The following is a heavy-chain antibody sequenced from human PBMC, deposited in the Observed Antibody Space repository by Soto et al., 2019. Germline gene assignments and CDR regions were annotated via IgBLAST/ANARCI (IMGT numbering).Heavy chain of an antibody. J-gene: IGHJ4*02. CDR1: GFTFSSYS. V-gene: IGHV3-48*04. D-gene: IGHD2-21*01. CDR3: ARDLVVPPVDY. CDR2: ISSSSSTI. Sequence: PGGSLRLSCAASGFTFSSYSMNWVRQAPGKGLEWVSYISSSSSTIYYADSVKGRFTISRDNAKNSLYLQMNSLRAEDTAVYYCARDLVVPPVDYWGQGTLVTVSS.